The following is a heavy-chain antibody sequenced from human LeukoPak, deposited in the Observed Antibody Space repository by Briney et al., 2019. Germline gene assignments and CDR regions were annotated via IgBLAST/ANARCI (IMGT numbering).Heavy chain of an antibody. V-gene: IGHV1-2*02. J-gene: IGHJ3*02. CDR2: INPNSGGT. CDR1: GYTFTGYY. CDR3: ARDDYGDSVGGAFDI. Sequence: ASVKVSCKASGYTFTGYYMHWVGQAPGQGLEWMGWINPNSGGTNYAQKFQGRVTMTRDTSISTAYMELSRLRSDDTAVYYCARDDYGDSVGGAFDIWGQGTMVTVSS. D-gene: IGHD4-17*01.